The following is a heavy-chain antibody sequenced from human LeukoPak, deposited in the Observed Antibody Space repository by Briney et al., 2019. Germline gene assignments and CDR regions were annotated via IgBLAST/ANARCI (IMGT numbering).Heavy chain of an antibody. Sequence: ASVKVPCKASGYTFTSYGISWVRQAPGQGLEWMGWISAYNGNTNYAQKLQGRVTMTTDTSTSTAYMELRSLRSDDTAVYYCARSTGDLGYCSSTSCYLPYNWFDPWGQGTLVTVSS. CDR2: ISAYNGNT. J-gene: IGHJ5*02. V-gene: IGHV1-18*04. CDR3: ARSTGDLGYCSSTSCYLPYNWFDP. CDR1: GYTFTSYG. D-gene: IGHD2-2*01.